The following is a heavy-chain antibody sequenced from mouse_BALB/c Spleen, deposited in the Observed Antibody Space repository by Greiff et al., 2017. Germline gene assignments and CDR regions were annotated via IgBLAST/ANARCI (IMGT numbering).Heavy chain of an antibody. CDR2: ISSGGSYT. CDR3: TRSYYRYEDWFAY. CDR1: GFTFSSYT. D-gene: IGHD2-14*01. V-gene: IGHV5-6-4*01. J-gene: IGHJ3*01. Sequence: EVQGVESGGGLVKPGGSLKLSCAASGFTFSSYTMSWVRQTPEKRLEWVATISSGGSYTYYPDSVKGRFTISRDNAKNTLYLQMSSLKSEDTAMYYCTRSYYRYEDWFAYWGQGTLVTVSA.